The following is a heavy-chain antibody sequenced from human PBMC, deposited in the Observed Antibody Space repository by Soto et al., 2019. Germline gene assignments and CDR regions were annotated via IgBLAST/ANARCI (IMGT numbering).Heavy chain of an antibody. Sequence: SETLSLTCTVSGGSISSSSYYWGWIRQPPGKGLEWIGSIYYSGSTYYNPSLKSRVTISVDTSKNQFSLKLSSVTAADTAVYYCARATRNYDFWSGPYYMDVWGKGTTVTVSS. CDR1: GGSISSSSYY. D-gene: IGHD3-3*01. J-gene: IGHJ6*03. CDR2: IYYSGST. CDR3: ARATRNYDFWSGPYYMDV. V-gene: IGHV4-39*01.